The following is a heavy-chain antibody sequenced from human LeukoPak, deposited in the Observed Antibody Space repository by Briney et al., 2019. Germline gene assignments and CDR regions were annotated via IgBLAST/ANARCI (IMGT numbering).Heavy chain of an antibody. CDR3: ARLTRGSTSPYHYYGMDV. J-gene: IGHJ6*02. D-gene: IGHD2-2*01. CDR1: GGSINNYY. CDR2: IYYSGGT. V-gene: IGHV4-59*08. Sequence: SETLSLTCTVSGGSINNYYWSWIRQPPGKGLEWIAYIYYSGGTNYNPSLKSRVTISVDTSKNQFSLKLSSVTAADTAVYYCARLTRGSTSPYHYYGMDVWGQGTLVTVSS.